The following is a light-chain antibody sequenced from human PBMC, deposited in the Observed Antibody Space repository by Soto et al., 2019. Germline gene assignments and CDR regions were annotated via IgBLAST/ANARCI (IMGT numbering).Light chain of an antibody. V-gene: IGKV1-5*01. CDR3: QQYNSYSWT. J-gene: IGKJ1*01. CDR1: QSISSW. Sequence: DIPMSQSPSSVSASVGDRVPIXCRASQSISSWLAWYQQKPGKAPKLLIYDASSLESGVPSRFSGSGSGTEFTLTISSLQPDDFATYYCQQYNSYSWTFGQGTEV. CDR2: DAS.